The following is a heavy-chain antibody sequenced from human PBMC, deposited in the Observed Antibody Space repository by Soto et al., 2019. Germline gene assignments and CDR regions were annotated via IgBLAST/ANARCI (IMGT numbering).Heavy chain of an antibody. V-gene: IGHV3-30*18. CDR2: ISYDGNTE. J-gene: IGHJ4*02. CDR3: AKRGGTHWYTIDY. D-gene: IGHD3-10*01. CDR1: GFIFRNYG. Sequence: QVQLVESGGGVVQPGRSLRLSCAASGFIFRNYGMHWVRQAPGKGLEWVAVISYDGNTEYYEDSVKGRFTVSRDNSKNTRYRQMNSLRVEDTALYSCAKRGGTHWYTIDYWGQGTLVTVSS.